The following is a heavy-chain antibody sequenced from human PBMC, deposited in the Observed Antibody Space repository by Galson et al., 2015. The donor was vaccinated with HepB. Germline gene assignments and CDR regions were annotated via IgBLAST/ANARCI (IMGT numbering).Heavy chain of an antibody. CDR1: GGSISSGSYS. J-gene: IGHJ4*02. CDR2: FYTSGST. CDR3: ARDSAGLDY. Sequence: TLSLTCTVSGGSISSGSYSWNWIRQPAGKGLEWNGLFYTSGSTSYNPSLKSRATMSVDTSRNQVSLNLNSATAADTAVYYCARDSAGLDYWGQGTLVTVSS. V-gene: IGHV4-61*02. D-gene: IGHD6-13*01.